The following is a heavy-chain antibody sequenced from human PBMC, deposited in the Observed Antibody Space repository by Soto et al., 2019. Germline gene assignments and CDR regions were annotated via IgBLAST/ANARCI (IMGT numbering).Heavy chain of an antibody. CDR2: LVVGSGNT. D-gene: IGHD2-2*02. J-gene: IGHJ6*02. CDR1: GFTFTRSA. CDR3: AAQGAIRGYYYGMDV. V-gene: IGHV1-58*01. Sequence: QMQLVQSGPEVKKPGTSVKVSCKASGFTFTRSAVQWVRQARGQRLEWIGWLVVGSGNTNYARRFQERVTITRDMSTSTAYMELSSLRSEDTAVYYCAAQGAIRGYYYGMDVWGQGTTVTVSS.